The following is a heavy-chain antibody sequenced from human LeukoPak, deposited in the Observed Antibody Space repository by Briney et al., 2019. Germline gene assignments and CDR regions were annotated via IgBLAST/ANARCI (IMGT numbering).Heavy chain of an antibody. CDR2: IYYSGAT. V-gene: IGHV4-59*01. J-gene: IGHJ5*02. CDR3: ATLKGAPDNWFDP. CDR1: GGSLSSYY. Sequence: SETQSLTCTVSGGSLSSYYWSWIRQPPGKGLEWIGYIYYSGATNYNPSLKSRVIISVDRSKNQFSLELSSVTAADTAVYYCATLKGAPDNWFDPWGQGTLVTVSS.